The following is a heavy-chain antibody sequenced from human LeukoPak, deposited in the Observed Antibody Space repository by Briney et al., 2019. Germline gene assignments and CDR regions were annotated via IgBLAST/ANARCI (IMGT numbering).Heavy chain of an antibody. CDR3: TRGGYSYGRGRPYYMDV. Sequence: SETLSLTCTVSGGSISSSTYYWGWIRQPPGKGLEWIGSIYYSGSTYYNPSLKSRVTISVDSSKNQFSLKLSSVTAADTAVYYCTRGGYSYGRGRPYYMDVWGKGTTVTISS. V-gene: IGHV4-39*01. J-gene: IGHJ6*03. CDR1: GGSISSSTYY. CDR2: IYYSGST. D-gene: IGHD5-18*01.